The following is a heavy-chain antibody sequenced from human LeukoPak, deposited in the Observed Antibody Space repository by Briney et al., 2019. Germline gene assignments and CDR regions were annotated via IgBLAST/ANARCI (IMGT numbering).Heavy chain of an antibody. CDR2: ISSGSSYT. V-gene: IGHV3-11*05. CDR3: ARAVPSWFDP. J-gene: IGHJ5*02. Sequence: GGSLRLSCAASGFIFSDYYMTWIRQAPGKGLEWVSYISSGSSYTNYADSVKGRFTISRDNSKITLYLQMDSLRAEDTAVYYCARAVPSWFDPWGQGTLVAVSS. CDR1: GFIFSDYY. D-gene: IGHD3-10*01.